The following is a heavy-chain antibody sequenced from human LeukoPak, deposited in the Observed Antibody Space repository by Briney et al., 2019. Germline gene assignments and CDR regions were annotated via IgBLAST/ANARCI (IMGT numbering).Heavy chain of an antibody. CDR3: ARESGSYEAYFDY. D-gene: IGHD1-26*01. J-gene: IGHJ4*02. V-gene: IGHV1-69*13. CDR2: IFPIFATA. Sequence: SVKVSCKASGGTFSSYAISWVRQAPGQGLEWMGRIFPIFATANYAQKFQGRVTITADQSTSTAYMELSSLRSEDTAVYDCARESGSYEAYFDYWGQGTLVTVSS. CDR1: GGTFSSYA.